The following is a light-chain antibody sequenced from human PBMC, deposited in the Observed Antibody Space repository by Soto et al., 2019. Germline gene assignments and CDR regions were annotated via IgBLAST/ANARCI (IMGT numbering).Light chain of an antibody. Sequence: VLTQSPATLSLSPGERATLSGRASQSVSSYLAWYQQKPGQAPGLLIYGASSRATGIPDRFSGGGSGTDFTLTISRLEPEDFAVYYCQQYGSSPTFGQGTKVDIK. CDR3: QQYGSSPT. CDR1: QSVSSY. CDR2: GAS. V-gene: IGKV3-20*01. J-gene: IGKJ1*01.